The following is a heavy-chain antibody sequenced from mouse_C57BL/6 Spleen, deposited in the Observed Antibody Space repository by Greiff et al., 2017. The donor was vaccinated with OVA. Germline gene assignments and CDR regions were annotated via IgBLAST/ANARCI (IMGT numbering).Heavy chain of an antibody. CDR1: GFNIKDDY. Sequence: VQLQHSGAELVRPGASVKLSCTASGFNIKDDYMHWVKQRPEQGLEWIGWIDPENGDTEYASKFQGKATITADTSSNTAYLQLSSLTSEDTAVYYCTTYGFAYWGQGTLVTVSA. CDR2: IDPENGDT. J-gene: IGHJ3*01. CDR3: TTYGFAY. D-gene: IGHD1-1*01. V-gene: IGHV14-4*01.